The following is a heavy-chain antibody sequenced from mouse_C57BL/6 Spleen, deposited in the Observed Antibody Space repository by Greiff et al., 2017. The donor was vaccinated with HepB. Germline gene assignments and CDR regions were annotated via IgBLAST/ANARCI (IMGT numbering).Heavy chain of an antibody. CDR3: ARLTTVVDY. V-gene: IGHV1-52*01. Sequence: QVQLQQPGAELVRPGSSVKLSCKASGYTFTSYWMHWVKQRPIQGLEWIGNIDPSDSETHYNQKFKDKATLTVDKSSCTAYMQLSSLTSEDSAVYYCARLTTVVDYWGQGTTLTVSS. J-gene: IGHJ2*01. D-gene: IGHD1-1*01. CDR2: IDPSDSET. CDR1: GYTFTSYW.